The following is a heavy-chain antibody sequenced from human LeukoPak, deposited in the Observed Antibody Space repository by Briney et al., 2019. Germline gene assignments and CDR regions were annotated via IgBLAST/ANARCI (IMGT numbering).Heavy chain of an antibody. J-gene: IGHJ4*02. Sequence: GGSLRLSCAASGFTVSSYYMSWVRQAPGKGLEWVSVIYSGGSTYYADSVKGRFTISRDNSKNTLYLQMNSLRAEDTAVYYCARGGAAAGTRYYFVYWGQGTLVTVSS. CDR2: IYSGGST. CDR1: GFTVSSYY. V-gene: IGHV3-66*01. CDR3: ARGGAAAGTRYYFVY. D-gene: IGHD6-13*01.